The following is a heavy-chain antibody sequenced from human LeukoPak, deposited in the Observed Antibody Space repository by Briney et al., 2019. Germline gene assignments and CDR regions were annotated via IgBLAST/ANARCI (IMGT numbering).Heavy chain of an antibody. CDR1: GFTFSSYS. D-gene: IGHD6-19*01. CDR3: AKDTGEAVAISSGNFDY. V-gene: IGHV3-7*03. J-gene: IGHJ4*02. Sequence: GGSLRLSCAASGFTFSSYSMNWVRQAPGKGLEWVANIRQDGSERYYADSLKGRFTISRDNAKNSLYLQMNSLRAEDTALYYCAKDTGEAVAISSGNFDYWGQGTLVTVSS. CDR2: IRQDGSER.